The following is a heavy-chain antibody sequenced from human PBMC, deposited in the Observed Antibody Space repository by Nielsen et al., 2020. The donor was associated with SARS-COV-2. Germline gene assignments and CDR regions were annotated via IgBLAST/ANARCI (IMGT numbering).Heavy chain of an antibody. Sequence: GGFLRLSCVASGFTFSSYGMNWVRQAPGKGLEWVSSISGSSGYITYSDSVKGRFTISRDNANNSLYLQINSLRAEDSAIYYCTRAGGLNDYWGQGTLVTVSS. CDR3: TRAGGLNDY. J-gene: IGHJ4*02. V-gene: IGHV3-21*01. CDR2: ISGSSGYI. D-gene: IGHD6-25*01. CDR1: GFTFSSYG.